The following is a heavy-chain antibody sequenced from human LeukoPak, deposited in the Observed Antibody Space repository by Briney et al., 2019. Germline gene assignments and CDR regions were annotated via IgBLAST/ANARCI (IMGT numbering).Heavy chain of an antibody. CDR3: ARGTLGYCSGGSCFTRDWFDP. CDR2: IDSTSTYI. D-gene: IGHD2-15*01. V-gene: IGHV3-21*01. J-gene: IGHJ5*02. Sequence: GGSLRLSCAASGFIFSSYSMNWVRQAPGKGLEWVSFIDSTSTYIHYADSVKGRFTISRDNSKNTLYLQMNSLRAEDTAVYYCARGTLGYCSGGSCFTRDWFDPWGQGTLVTVSS. CDR1: GFIFSSYS.